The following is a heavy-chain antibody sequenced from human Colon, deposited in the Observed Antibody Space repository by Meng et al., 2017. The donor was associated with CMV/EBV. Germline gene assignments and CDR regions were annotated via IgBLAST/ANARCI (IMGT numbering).Heavy chain of an antibody. CDR1: GFAFKNYG. D-gene: IGHD6-6*01. CDR2: ISSSSSYI. CDR3: ARGMGQLALDF. V-gene: IGHV3-21*01. J-gene: IGHJ4*02. Sequence: GESLKISCAASGFAFKNYGMSWVRHAPGKGLEWVSTISSSSSYIFYADSVKGRFTISRDDARNSLYLQMNSLRAEDTAFYYCARGMGQLALDFRGRGTLVTVSS.